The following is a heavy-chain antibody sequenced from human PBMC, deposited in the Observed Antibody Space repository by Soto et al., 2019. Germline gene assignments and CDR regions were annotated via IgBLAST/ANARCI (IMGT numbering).Heavy chain of an antibody. V-gene: IGHV3-48*02. J-gene: IGHJ5*01. Sequence: GSLRLFCEASGFRFSTYNMDWVRQAPGKAPGGIACSTTTSFTINYADSVKGRFTISRDKGRNSLFLEMNSLRDEDTAVYYCARDRCFDGTCYSASDSWGQGTVVTVSS. CDR1: GFRFSTYN. D-gene: IGHD1-1*01. CDR2: STTTSFTI. CDR3: ARDRCFDGTCYSASDS.